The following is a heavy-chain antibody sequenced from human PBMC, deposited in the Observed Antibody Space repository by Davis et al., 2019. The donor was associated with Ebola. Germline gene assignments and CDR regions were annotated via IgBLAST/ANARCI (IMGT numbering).Heavy chain of an antibody. V-gene: IGHV3-21*01. Sequence: GESLKISCAASGFTFSSYSMNWVRQAPGKGLEWVSSISSSSSYIYYADSVKGRFTISRDNAKNSLYLQMNSLRAEDTAVYYCASDIAAAGTFDYWGQGTLVTVSS. CDR1: GFTFSSYS. CDR2: ISSSSSYI. J-gene: IGHJ4*02. D-gene: IGHD6-13*01. CDR3: ASDIAAAGTFDY.